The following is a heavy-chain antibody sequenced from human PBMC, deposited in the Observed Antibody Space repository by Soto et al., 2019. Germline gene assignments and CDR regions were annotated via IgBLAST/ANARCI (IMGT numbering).Heavy chain of an antibody. CDR2: ISGSGGST. D-gene: IGHD2-8*01. J-gene: IGHJ6*02. CDR1: GFTFSSYA. V-gene: IGHV3-23*01. Sequence: EVQLLESGGGLVQPGGSLRLSCAASGFTFSSYAMSWVRQAPGKGLEWVAAISGSGGSTYYADSVKGRFTISRDNSKNTLYLQMNSLRAEDTAVDYCAKDMRWCYYGMDVWGQGTTVTVSS. CDR3: AKDMRWCYYGMDV.